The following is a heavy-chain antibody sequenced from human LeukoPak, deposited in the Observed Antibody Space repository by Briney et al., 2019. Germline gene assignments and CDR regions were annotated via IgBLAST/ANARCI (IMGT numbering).Heavy chain of an antibody. Sequence: QPGGSLRLSCSASGFTFSSYAMLWVRQAPGKGLEYVSTISSNGGSTYYADSVKGRFTISRDNSKNTLYLQMSRLRAEDTAVYYCVKGGIVVLISAFDIWGQGTMVTVSS. J-gene: IGHJ3*02. CDR1: GFTFSSYA. CDR3: VKGGIVVLISAFDI. D-gene: IGHD3-22*01. CDR2: ISSNGGST. V-gene: IGHV3-64D*06.